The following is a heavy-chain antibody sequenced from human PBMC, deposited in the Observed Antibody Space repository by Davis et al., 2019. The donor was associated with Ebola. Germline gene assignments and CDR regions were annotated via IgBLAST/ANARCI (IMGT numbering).Heavy chain of an antibody. Sequence: PGGSLRLSCAASGFTFSNYGIHWVRQAPGKGLEWVAFIRDDGSSKYYADSVKGRFTISRDNSKNTLYLQMNSLRTEDTVVYYCARTARYCSGIRCYTGTFDYWGQGTLVTVSS. D-gene: IGHD2-2*02. CDR3: ARTARYCSGIRCYTGTFDY. V-gene: IGHV3-30*02. CDR1: GFTFSNYG. J-gene: IGHJ4*02. CDR2: IRDDGSSK.